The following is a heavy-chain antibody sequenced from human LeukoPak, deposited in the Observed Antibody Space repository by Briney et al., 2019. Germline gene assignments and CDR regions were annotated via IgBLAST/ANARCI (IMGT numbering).Heavy chain of an antibody. D-gene: IGHD2-21*01. Sequence: GGSLRLSCAASGFTFSSYSMTWVRQAPGKGLEWVSSISSSSSYIYYADSVKGRFTISRDNAKNSLYLQMNSLRAEDTAVYYCARGGSGDHFDYWGQGTLVTVSS. CDR1: GFTFSSYS. V-gene: IGHV3-21*01. CDR2: ISSSSSYI. CDR3: ARGGSGDHFDY. J-gene: IGHJ4*02.